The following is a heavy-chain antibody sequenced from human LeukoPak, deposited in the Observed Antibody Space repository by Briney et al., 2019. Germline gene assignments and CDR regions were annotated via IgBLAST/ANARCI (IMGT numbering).Heavy chain of an antibody. CDR2: INHSGST. CDR3: ARGLGSSYYYYYYMDV. J-gene: IGHJ6*03. Sequence: SETLSLTCAVYGGSFSGYYWSWLRQPPGKGLEWIGEINHSGSTNYNPSLKSRVTISVDTSKNQFSLKLSSVTAADTAVYYCARGLGSSYYYYYYMDVWGKGTTVTVSS. CDR1: GGSFSGYY. V-gene: IGHV4-34*01. D-gene: IGHD6-6*01.